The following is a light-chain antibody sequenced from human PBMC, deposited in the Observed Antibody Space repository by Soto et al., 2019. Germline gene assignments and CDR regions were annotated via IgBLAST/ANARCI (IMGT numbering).Light chain of an antibody. CDR2: HAS. V-gene: IGKV3-11*01. Sequence: EIVLTQSPATLSLSPGEGATLSCRASQSVGSYLAWYQQKPGQAPRLLIYHASNRATGIPARFSGSGSGTDFTLTISSLEPEYFAVYYCQQRSNWPPLTFGGGTKVEIK. CDR1: QSVGSY. CDR3: QQRSNWPPLT. J-gene: IGKJ4*01.